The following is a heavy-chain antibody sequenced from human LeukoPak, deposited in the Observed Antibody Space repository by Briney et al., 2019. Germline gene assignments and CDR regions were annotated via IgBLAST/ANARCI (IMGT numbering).Heavy chain of an antibody. CDR3: ARARYETRIWPKSRYDYYHYMDV. CDR2: INAGNGNT. CDR1: GYTFTGYY. D-gene: IGHD3-3*01. V-gene: IGHV1-3*03. Sequence: GASVKVSCKASGYTFTGYYINWVRQAPGRRLEWMGWINAGNGNTKYSQEFQDRVTITRDTSASTAYMELSSLRSEDMAVYYCARARYETRIWPKSRYDYYHYMDVWGKGTTVTVSS. J-gene: IGHJ6*03.